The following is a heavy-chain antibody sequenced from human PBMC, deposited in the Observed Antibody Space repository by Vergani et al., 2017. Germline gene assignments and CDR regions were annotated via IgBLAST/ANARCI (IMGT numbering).Heavy chain of an antibody. CDR3: ARGSSTVTTFDY. V-gene: IGHV4-59*01. CDR1: GGSISSYY. D-gene: IGHD4-17*01. J-gene: IGHJ4*02. CDR2: IYYSGST. Sequence: VQLQESGPGLVKPSETLSLTCTVSGGSISSYYWSWIRQPPGTGLEWIGYIYYSGSTNYNPSLKSRVTISVDTSKNQFSLKLSSVTAADTAVYYCARGSSTVTTFDYGGQGTLVTVSS.